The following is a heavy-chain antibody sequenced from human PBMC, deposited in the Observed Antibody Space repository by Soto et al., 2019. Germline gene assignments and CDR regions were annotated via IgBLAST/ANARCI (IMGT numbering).Heavy chain of an antibody. Sequence: GASVTVSCKASGGTFSSYAISWVRKAPGQGLEWMGGIIPIFGTANYAEKFQGRVTMTADESRSTGYMELSSLRSEDTAVYYCARVGITMVRGSSPPWCDPWGQGTLVTVSS. CDR3: ARVGITMVRGSSPPWCDP. CDR2: IIPIFGTA. D-gene: IGHD3-10*01. J-gene: IGHJ5*02. CDR1: GGTFSSYA. V-gene: IGHV1-69*13.